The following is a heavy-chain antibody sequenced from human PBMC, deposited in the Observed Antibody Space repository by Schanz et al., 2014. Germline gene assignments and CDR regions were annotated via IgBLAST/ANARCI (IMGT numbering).Heavy chain of an antibody. CDR1: GFTFTTHS. V-gene: IGHV3-11*03. J-gene: IGHJ4*02. CDR2: ISSGSSYA. D-gene: IGHD6-19*01. Sequence: VQLLESGGGLVQPGGSLRLSCAASGFTFTTHSMTWVRQAPGKGLEWVSDISSGSSYANYADSVKGRFTISRDNAKNSLYLQMNSLRAEDTAIYYCAKLSSSGRLAGYFDYWGQGALVTVSS. CDR3: AKLSSSGRLAGYFDY.